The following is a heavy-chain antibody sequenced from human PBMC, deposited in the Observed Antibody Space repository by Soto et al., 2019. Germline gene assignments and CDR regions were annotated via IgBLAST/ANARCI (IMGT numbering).Heavy chain of an antibody. J-gene: IGHJ3*02. D-gene: IGHD3-10*01. CDR2: ISSSSSYT. CDR3: ARSGSYYLDAFDI. Sequence: SLRLSCAASGFTFSDYYMSWIRQAPGKGLEWVSYISSSSSYTNYADSVKGRFTISRDNAKNSLYLQMNSLRAEDTAVYYCARSGSYYLDAFDIWGQGTMVTVSS. CDR1: GFTFSDYY. V-gene: IGHV3-11*06.